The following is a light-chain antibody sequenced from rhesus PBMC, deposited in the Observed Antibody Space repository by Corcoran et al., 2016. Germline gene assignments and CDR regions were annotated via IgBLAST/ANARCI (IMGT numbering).Light chain of an antibody. CDR2: KAS. CDR1: ENVNNY. V-gene: IGKV1-74*01. J-gene: IGKJ4*01. Sequence: DIQMTQSPSSLSASVGDRVTITCRTSENVNNYLNWYQQKPGKAPKLLIYKASTLQSGVPSRFSGSGSGTDYTFTLSSLQSEDVATSYCQHNYGTPLTFGGGTKVEIK. CDR3: QHNYGTPLT.